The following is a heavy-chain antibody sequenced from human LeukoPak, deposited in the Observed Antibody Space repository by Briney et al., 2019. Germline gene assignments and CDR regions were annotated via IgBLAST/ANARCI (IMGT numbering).Heavy chain of an antibody. J-gene: IGHJ6*04. D-gene: IGHD3-10*01. Sequence: AGSLTLSCAASGFTFSDYYMSWIRQAPGKGLEWVSTIKGIGTTTYYADSVKGRFTISRDNARNSLFLQMSSLRADDTAIYYCARARELRYMDVWGKGTAVTVSS. CDR3: ARARELRYMDV. CDR2: IKGIGTTT. CDR1: GFTFSDYY. V-gene: IGHV3-11*04.